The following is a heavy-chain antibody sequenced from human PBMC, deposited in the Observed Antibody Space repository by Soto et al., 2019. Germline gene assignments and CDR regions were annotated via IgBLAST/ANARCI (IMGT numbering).Heavy chain of an antibody. CDR3: ARVARTYSVDY. CDR2: SRNKANSYTT. Sequence: EVQLVESGGGLVQPGGSLRLSCAVSGFTFSDHYLDWVRQAPGKGLEWIGRSRNKANSYTTEYAASVKGRFTISRDDSENSLYLQMNSLKTEDTAVYYCARVARTYSVDYWGQGTLVTVSS. J-gene: IGHJ4*02. CDR1: GFTFSDHY. D-gene: IGHD2-15*01. V-gene: IGHV3-72*01.